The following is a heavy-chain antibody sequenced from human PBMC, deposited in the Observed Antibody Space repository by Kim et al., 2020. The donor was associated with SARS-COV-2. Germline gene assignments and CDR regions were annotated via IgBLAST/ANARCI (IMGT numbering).Heavy chain of an antibody. CDR2: IWYDGSNK. V-gene: IGHV3-33*06. D-gene: IGHD1-26*01. Sequence: GGSLRLSCAASGFTFSSYGMHWVRQAPGKGLEWVAGIWYDGSNKYYADSVKGRFTISRDNSKNTLYLQMNSLRAEDTAVYYCAKGAHSGTSLFGSRGYYGMDVWGQGTTVTVSS. CDR1: GFTFSSYG. J-gene: IGHJ6*02. CDR3: AKGAHSGTSLFGSRGYYGMDV.